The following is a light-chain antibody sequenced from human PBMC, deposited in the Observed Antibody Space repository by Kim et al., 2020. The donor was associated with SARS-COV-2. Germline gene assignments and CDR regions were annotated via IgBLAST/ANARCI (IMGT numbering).Light chain of an antibody. Sequence: SSELTQDPAVSVPLGQTVRITCQGDSLRTSYATWYQQKSGQAPVLVFYGKNNRPSGIPDRFSGSSSGITAYLTITGAQAADEADYYCESRDSRAKVVFGGGTKVTV. V-gene: IGLV3-19*01. CDR1: SLRTSY. J-gene: IGLJ2*01. CDR2: GKN. CDR3: ESRDSRAKVV.